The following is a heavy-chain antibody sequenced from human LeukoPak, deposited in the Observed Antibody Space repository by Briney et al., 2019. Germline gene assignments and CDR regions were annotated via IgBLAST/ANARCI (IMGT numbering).Heavy chain of an antibody. D-gene: IGHD3-3*01. CDR1: GGTFSSYA. Sequence: SVKVSCKASGGTFSSYAISWVRQAPGQGLEWMGGIIPIFGTANYAQKFQGRVTITTDESTSTAYMELSSLRSEDTAVYYCARVGDFWSGYLDPWGQGTLVTVSS. V-gene: IGHV1-69*05. J-gene: IGHJ5*02. CDR3: ARVGDFWSGYLDP. CDR2: IIPIFGTA.